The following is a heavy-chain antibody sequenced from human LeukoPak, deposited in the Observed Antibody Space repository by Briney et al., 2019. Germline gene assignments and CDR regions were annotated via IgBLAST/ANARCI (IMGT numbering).Heavy chain of an antibody. D-gene: IGHD3-10*01. CDR1: GFTFTTYW. CDR3: ARGSSASWHLYFDL. V-gene: IGHV3-7*04. J-gene: IGHJ2*01. Sequence: GGSLRLSCAASGFTFTTYWMSWVRQAPGKGLEWVASIKQDGSEKYYVDSVKGQFTISRDNAKNSLYLQMNGLRAEDTAVYYCARGSSASWHLYFDLWGRGTLVTVSS. CDR2: IKQDGSEK.